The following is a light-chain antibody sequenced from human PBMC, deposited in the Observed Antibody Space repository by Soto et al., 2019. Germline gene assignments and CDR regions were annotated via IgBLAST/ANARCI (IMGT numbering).Light chain of an antibody. CDR1: QSISDS. J-gene: IGKJ1*01. CDR2: EAS. V-gene: IGKV1-5*03. Sequence: DIQMTQSPSTLSASVGDRVTITCRASQSISDSLAWYQQKPGKAPKLQIYEASNLKSGVPSRFSGSGSGTEYTLTISSLQPDDIASYYCQQYNGYWTFGQGTKVEIK. CDR3: QQYNGYWT.